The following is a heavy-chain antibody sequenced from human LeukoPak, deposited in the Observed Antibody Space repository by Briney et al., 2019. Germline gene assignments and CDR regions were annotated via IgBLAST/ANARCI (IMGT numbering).Heavy chain of an antibody. J-gene: IGHJ5*02. CDR3: ARDRSSSGGDNWFDP. CDR2: ISSSSSYI. Sequence: PGGSLRLSCAASGFTFSSYSMNWVRQAPGKGLEWVSSISSSSSYIYYADSVKGRFTISRDNAKNSLYLQMNSLRAEDTAVYYCARDRSSSGGDNWFDPWGQGTLVTVSS. V-gene: IGHV3-21*01. D-gene: IGHD6-13*01. CDR1: GFTFSSYS.